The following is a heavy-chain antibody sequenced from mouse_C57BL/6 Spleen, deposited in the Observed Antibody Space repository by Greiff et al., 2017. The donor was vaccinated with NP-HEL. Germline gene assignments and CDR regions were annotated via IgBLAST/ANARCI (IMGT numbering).Heavy chain of an antibody. D-gene: IGHD2-3*01. CDR1: GYTFTSYW. J-gene: IGHJ4*01. Sequence: QVQLQQPGTELVKPGASVKLSCKASGYTFTSYWMHWVKQRPGQGLEWIGNINPRNGGTNYNEKFKSKGTLTVDKSSSTAYMQLSSLTSEDSAVYYCARPSGYYHYYAMDFWGQGTSVTVSS. V-gene: IGHV1-53*01. CDR3: ARPSGYYHYYAMDF. CDR2: INPRNGGT.